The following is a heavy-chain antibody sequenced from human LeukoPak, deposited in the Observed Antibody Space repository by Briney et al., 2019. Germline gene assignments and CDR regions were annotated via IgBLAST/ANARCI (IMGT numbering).Heavy chain of an antibody. CDR2: ISTSGST. CDR3: AGHRTSYRYTFDY. V-gene: IGHV4-4*09. CDR1: LASPINYY. J-gene: IGHJ4*02. Sequence: SETLSLTCVVSLASPINYYWSWIRQAPGKGLEWIGYISTSGSTNYNPSLKSRVSISLDTSNNRFSLNLNFVTAADTAVYSCAGHRTSYRYTFDYWGPGALVTVSS. D-gene: IGHD5-18*01.